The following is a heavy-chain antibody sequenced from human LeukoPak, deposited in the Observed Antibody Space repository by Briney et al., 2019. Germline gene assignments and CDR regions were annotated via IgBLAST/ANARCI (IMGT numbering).Heavy chain of an antibody. CDR3: ARTVSCSSTSGYLSDY. Sequence: GASVKVSCKASGYTFTSYGISWVRQAPGQGLEWMGWISAYNGNTNYAQKLQGRVTMTTDTSTSTAYMELRSLRSDDTAVYYCARTVSCSSTSGYLSDYWGQGTLVTVSS. CDR1: GYTFTSYG. D-gene: IGHD2-2*01. V-gene: IGHV1-18*01. J-gene: IGHJ4*02. CDR2: ISAYNGNT.